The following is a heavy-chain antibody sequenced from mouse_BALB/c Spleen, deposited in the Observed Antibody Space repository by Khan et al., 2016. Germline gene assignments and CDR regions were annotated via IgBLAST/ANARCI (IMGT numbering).Heavy chain of an antibody. V-gene: IGHV5-12-2*01. CDR3: ARHGVRPYWYFAV. CDR2: ISNGNST. Sequence: EVELVESGGGLVQPGGSLKLSCAASGFTFSSYTMSWVRQTPEKRLEWVAYISNGNSTYYPDTVKGRFTISRDNAKNTLYLQMSSLKSEDTAMYYCARHGVRPYWYFAVWGAGTTVTVSS. CDR1: GFTFSSYT. D-gene: IGHD2-13*01. J-gene: IGHJ1*01.